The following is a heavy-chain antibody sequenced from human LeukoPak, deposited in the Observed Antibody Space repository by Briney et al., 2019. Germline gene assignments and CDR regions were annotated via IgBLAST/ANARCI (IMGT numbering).Heavy chain of an antibody. CDR2: INPSGGST. CDR3: ALGRATFDY. V-gene: IGHV1-46*01. D-gene: IGHD5-24*01. Sequence: ASVKVSCKASGYTFTGYYIHWVRQAPGQGLEWMGIINPSGGSTSYAQKFQGRVTMTRDMSTSTVYMELSSLRSEDTAVYYCALGRATFDYWGQGTLVTVSS. J-gene: IGHJ4*02. CDR1: GYTFTGYY.